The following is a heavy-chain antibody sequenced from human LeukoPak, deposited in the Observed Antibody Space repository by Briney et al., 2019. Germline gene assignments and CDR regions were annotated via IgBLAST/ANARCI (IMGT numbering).Heavy chain of an antibody. Sequence: SETLSLTCTVSGGSISSSSYYWGWIRQPPGKGLEWIGSIYYSGSTYYNPSLKSRVTISVDTSKNQFSLKLSSVTAADTAVYYCARPPAGYYGSGSRTRYNRFDPGGQGTLVTVSS. J-gene: IGHJ5*02. V-gene: IGHV4-39*01. CDR3: ARPPAGYYGSGSRTRYNRFDP. CDR2: IYYSGST. D-gene: IGHD3-10*01. CDR1: GGSISSSSYY.